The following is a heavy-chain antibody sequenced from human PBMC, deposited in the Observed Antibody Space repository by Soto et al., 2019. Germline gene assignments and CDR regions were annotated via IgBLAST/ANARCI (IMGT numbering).Heavy chain of an antibody. CDR1: GGSISSSSYY. Sequence: PSETLSLTCTVSGGSISSSSYYWGWIRQPPGKGLEWIGSIYYSGSTYYNPSLKSRVTISVDTSKNQFSLKLSSVTAADTAVYYCARHGGDIAVAGHEYWGQGTMVTVAS. V-gene: IGHV4-39*01. CDR3: ARHGGDIAVAGHEY. CDR2: IYYSGST. J-gene: IGHJ4*02. D-gene: IGHD6-19*01.